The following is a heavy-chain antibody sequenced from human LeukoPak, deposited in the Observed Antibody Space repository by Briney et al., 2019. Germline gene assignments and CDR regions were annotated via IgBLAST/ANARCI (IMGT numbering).Heavy chain of an antibody. CDR3: ASRVATARTIDY. V-gene: IGHV4-34*01. J-gene: IGHJ4*02. D-gene: IGHD2-21*02. Sequence: SETLSLTCAVYGGSFSGYYWSWIRQPPGKGLEWIGEINHSGSTNYNPSLKSRVTISVDTSKNQFSLKLSSVTAADTAVYYCASRVATARTIDYWGQGTLVTVSS. CDR1: GGSFSGYY. CDR2: INHSGST.